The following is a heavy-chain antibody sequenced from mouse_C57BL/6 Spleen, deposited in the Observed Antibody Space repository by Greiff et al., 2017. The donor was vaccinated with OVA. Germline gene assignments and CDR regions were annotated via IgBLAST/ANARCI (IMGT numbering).Heavy chain of an antibody. CDR1: GYAFSSSW. CDR2: IYPGDGDN. J-gene: IGHJ2*01. V-gene: IGHV1-82*01. D-gene: IGHD1-1*01. Sequence: VQLQQSGPELVQPGASVKISCTASGYAFSSSWMNWVKQWPGKGLEWLGRIYPGDGDNNNNGKFKGKAILTADKSTSTAYMQLSSLTSEDSAVYFCARAYYYGSSYRVYWGQGTTLTVSS. CDR3: ARAYYYGSSYRVY.